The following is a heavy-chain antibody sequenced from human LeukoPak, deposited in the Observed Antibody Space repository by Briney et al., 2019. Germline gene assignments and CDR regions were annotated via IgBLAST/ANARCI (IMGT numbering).Heavy chain of an antibody. CDR3: AQAAVPWTNYYFDY. V-gene: IGHV3-23*01. CDR2: ISGSGSTT. J-gene: IGHJ4*02. D-gene: IGHD3/OR15-3a*01. Sequence: GGSLRLSCAASRFTFNSYAMNCVCQAPGKGLEWVSAISGSGSTTYYADSVNGRFTISRDNSKNTLYLQMNTLRAEDTAVYCCAQAAVPWTNYYFDYWVQGTLVTVSS. CDR1: RFTFNSYA.